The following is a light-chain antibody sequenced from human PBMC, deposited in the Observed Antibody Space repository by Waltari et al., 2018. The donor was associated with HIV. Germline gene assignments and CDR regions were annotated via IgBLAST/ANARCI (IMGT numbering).Light chain of an antibody. CDR2: EVR. J-gene: IGLJ2*01. Sequence: QSALTQPASLSGSPGQSITISCTGTSSDVGDYDLVSWYQRHSGKAPKLIIYEVRNRPSGVSNRFSGSKSGNTASLTISGLQAEDEADYYCTSYASSSSLLFGGGTKLTVL. CDR3: TSYASSSSLL. CDR1: SSDVGDYDL. V-gene: IGLV2-14*02.